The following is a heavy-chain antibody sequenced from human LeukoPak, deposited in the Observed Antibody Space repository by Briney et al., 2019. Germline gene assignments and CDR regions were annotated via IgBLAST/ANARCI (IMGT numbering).Heavy chain of an antibody. CDR2: IWSDGSYK. Sequence: GGSLRLSCAASGFTFSSYGFHWVRQAPGKGLEWVAVIWSDGSYKYYADSVKGRFTISRDDSKNTLYLQMNSLRAEDTAVYYCARDFSLQLFDYWGQGTLATVFS. D-gene: IGHD5-24*01. V-gene: IGHV3-33*01. CDR3: ARDFSLQLFDY. CDR1: GFTFSSYG. J-gene: IGHJ4*02.